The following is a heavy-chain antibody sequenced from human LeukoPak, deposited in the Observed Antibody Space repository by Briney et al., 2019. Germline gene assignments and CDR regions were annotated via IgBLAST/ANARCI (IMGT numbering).Heavy chain of an antibody. J-gene: IGHJ4*02. CDR2: IYSGGST. Sequence: GGSLRLSCAASGFTVSSNYMSWVRQAPGKGLEWVSVIYSGGSTYYADSVKGRFTISRDNSKNTLYLQMNSLRAEDTAVYYCARGSRDGYNYLKYWGQGTLVTVSS. CDR1: GFTVSSNY. D-gene: IGHD5-24*01. V-gene: IGHV3-53*01. CDR3: ARGSRDGYNYLKY.